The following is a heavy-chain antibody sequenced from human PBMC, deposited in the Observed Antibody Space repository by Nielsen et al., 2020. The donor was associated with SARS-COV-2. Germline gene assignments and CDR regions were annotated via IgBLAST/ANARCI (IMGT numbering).Heavy chain of an antibody. CDR2: IWYDGSDK. J-gene: IGHJ6*02. Sequence: GESLKISCADSAFTFSSYGMHWVRQAPGKGLEWVAVIWYDGSDKYYADSVKGRFTISRDNSKNTLYLQMNSLRAEDTAVYYCAKDDGDSYYYYGMDVWGQGTTVTVSS. V-gene: IGHV3-30*02. CDR1: AFTFSSYG. D-gene: IGHD7-27*01. CDR3: AKDDGDSYYYYGMDV.